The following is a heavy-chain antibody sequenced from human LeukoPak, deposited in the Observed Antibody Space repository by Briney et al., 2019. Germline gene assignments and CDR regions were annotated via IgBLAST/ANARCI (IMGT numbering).Heavy chain of an antibody. D-gene: IGHD6-19*01. Sequence: SGTLTLNCAVSGSFISSSNLWIWVLQPPGNGLDWIGETYHSWSTNSNPSLKSQVTISVDASKNQFSLRLSSVTAADTAVYYCVRPYTSGYRGAFDIWGQGTMVNVSP. J-gene: IGHJ3*02. CDR1: GSFISSSNL. CDR3: VRPYTSGYRGAFDI. V-gene: IGHV4-4*02. CDR2: TYHSWST.